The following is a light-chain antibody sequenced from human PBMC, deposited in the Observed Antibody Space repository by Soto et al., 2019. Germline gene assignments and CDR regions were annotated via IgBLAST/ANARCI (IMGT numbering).Light chain of an antibody. CDR2: GAS. V-gene: IGKV3D-15*01. J-gene: IGKJ5*01. Sequence: EILLTQSPATLSVTPGERATLSCRASQSVSNNLAWYQQKPGQAPRLLIDGASNRATGIPARFSGSGSGTDFTLTISSLQPEDFATYFCQQSYTTPITFGQGTRLEVK. CDR3: QQSYTTPIT. CDR1: QSVSNN.